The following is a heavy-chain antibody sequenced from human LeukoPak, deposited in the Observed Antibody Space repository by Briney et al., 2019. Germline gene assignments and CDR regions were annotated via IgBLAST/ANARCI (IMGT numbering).Heavy chain of an antibody. V-gene: IGHV1-18*01. CDR1: GFIFTSYG. D-gene: IGHD3-9*01. CDR2: ISAYNGNT. CDR3: ARVLRYFDPRPLLDYYGMDV. Sequence: ASVKVSCKASGFIFTSYGITWVRQAPGQGLEWMGWISAYNGNTNYAQKLQGRVTMTTDTSTSTAYMELRSLRSDDTAVYYCARVLRYFDPRPLLDYYGMDVWGQGTTVTVSS. J-gene: IGHJ6*02.